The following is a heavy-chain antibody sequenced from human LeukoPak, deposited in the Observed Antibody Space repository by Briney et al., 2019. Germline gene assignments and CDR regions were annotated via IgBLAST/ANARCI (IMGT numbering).Heavy chain of an antibody. Sequence: PGGSLRLSCAASGFTVSSNYMSWVRQAPGKGLEWVSVIYSGGSTYYADSVKGRFTISRDNSKNTLYLQMNSLRAEDTAVYYCASSGYSSGWYPWGYYYYMDVWGKGTTVTVSS. CDR1: GFTVSSNY. D-gene: IGHD6-19*01. V-gene: IGHV3-66*01. CDR2: IYSGGST. J-gene: IGHJ6*03. CDR3: ASSGYSSGWYPWGYYYYMDV.